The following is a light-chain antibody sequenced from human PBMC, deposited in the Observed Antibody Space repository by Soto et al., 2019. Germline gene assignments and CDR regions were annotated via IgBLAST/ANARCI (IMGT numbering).Light chain of an antibody. CDR3: SSYTTINTVVL. Sequence: QSALTQPASVSGSPGQSITFSCTGTTSDIGAYNYVSWYQHHPGKAPKLLIYDVTARPSGVSDRFSGSKSGTTASLTISGLQAEDEADYCCSSYTTINTVVLFGGGTKLTVL. CDR1: TSDIGAYNY. V-gene: IGLV2-14*03. J-gene: IGLJ3*02. CDR2: DVT.